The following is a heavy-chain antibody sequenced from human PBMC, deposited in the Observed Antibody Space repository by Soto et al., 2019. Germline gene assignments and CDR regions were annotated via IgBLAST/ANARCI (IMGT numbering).Heavy chain of an antibody. CDR1: GGSISSYY. CDR2: IYYSGST. V-gene: IGHV4-59*01. CDR3: ARDLEGGARPGWFDP. Sequence: SETLSLTCTVSGGSISSYYWSWIRQPPGKGLEWIGYIYYSGSTNYNPSLKSRVTISVDTSKNQFSLKLSSVTAADTAVYYCARDLEGGARPGWFDPWGQGTLVTVSS. D-gene: IGHD1-1*01. J-gene: IGHJ5*02.